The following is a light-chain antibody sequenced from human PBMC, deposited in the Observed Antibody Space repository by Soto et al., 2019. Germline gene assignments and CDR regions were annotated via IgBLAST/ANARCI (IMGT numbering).Light chain of an antibody. J-gene: IGKJ2*01. Sequence: DIQMTQSPSSLSASVGDRVTITCQASQDISDYLNWYQQKPGKAPKLLIYDASNLETGVPSRFSGSGSGTDFTFTINSLQPEDIATYYCQQYDNLPMYTFGQGTKVDIK. CDR1: QDISDY. CDR2: DAS. V-gene: IGKV1-33*01. CDR3: QQYDNLPMYT.